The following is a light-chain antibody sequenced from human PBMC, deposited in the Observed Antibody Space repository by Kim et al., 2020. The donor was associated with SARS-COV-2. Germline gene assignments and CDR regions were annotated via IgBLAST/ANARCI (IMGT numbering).Light chain of an antibody. CDR1: KLGDKY. V-gene: IGLV3-1*01. CDR3: QAWDSSTYV. CDR2: QDS. J-gene: IGLJ1*01. Sequence: SVSPGQTASITCSGDKLGDKYACWYQQKPGQSPVLVIYQDSKRPSGIPERFSGSNSGNTATLTISGTQAMDEADYYCQAWDSSTYVFGTATKVTVL.